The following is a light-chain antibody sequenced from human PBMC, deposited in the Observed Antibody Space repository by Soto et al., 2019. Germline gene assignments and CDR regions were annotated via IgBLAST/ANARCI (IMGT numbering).Light chain of an antibody. V-gene: IGKV3-15*01. CDR2: GAS. CDR1: QSVSIN. J-gene: IGKJ1*01. Sequence: EVVLTQSPATLSVSPGETVALSCRASQSVSINLAWIQQKPGQGPRLLIIGASTRATGVPDRFSGSGSGTEFTHTINSMQSDDFATYYCQQSERSPPWTFGEVTKVE. CDR3: QQSERSPPWT.